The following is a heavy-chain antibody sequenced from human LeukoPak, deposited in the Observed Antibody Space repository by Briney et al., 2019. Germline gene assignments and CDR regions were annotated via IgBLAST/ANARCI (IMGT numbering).Heavy chain of an antibody. J-gene: IGHJ5*02. CDR2: TSYSGST. D-gene: IGHD2-15*01. Sequence: SETLSLTCTVSGGSISGYYWSWIRQPPGKGLEWIGNTSYSGSTNYNPSLKRRVTISVDTSKNQLSLKLGSVTAADTAVYYCARLTSGRINWLDPWGQGTLVTVSS. CDR3: ARLTSGRINWLDP. CDR1: GGSISGYY. V-gene: IGHV4-59*01.